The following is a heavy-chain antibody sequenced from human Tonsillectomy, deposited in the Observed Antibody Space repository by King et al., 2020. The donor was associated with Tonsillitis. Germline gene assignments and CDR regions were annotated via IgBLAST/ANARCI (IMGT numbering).Heavy chain of an antibody. J-gene: IGHJ6*02. CDR3: ARPGRIGGDSLRGGLDV. D-gene: IGHD2-21*02. CDR2: IYPGDSDT. Sequence: QLVQSGAELKKPGASLKISCKGSGYSFTTYWIGWVRQMPGKGLEWMGVIYPGDSDTRYSPSFQGQVSISADKSTNTADLQWSSLKASAPAVYFWARPGRIGGDSLRGGLDVWGQGTTVIVSS. CDR1: GYSFTTYW. V-gene: IGHV5-51*01.